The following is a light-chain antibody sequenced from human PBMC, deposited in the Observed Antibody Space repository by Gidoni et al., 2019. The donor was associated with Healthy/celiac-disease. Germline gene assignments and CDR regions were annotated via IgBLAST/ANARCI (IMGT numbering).Light chain of an antibody. CDR1: QSVSSY. CDR2: DAS. V-gene: IGKV3-11*01. CDR3: QQRSNRIX. J-gene: IGKJ4*01. Sequence: IVLTQSPATLSLSPGERATLSCRASQSVSSYLAWYQQKPGQAPRLLIYDASNRATGIPARFSGSGSGTDFTLTISSLEPEDFAVYYCQQRSNRIXFXGGTKVEIK.